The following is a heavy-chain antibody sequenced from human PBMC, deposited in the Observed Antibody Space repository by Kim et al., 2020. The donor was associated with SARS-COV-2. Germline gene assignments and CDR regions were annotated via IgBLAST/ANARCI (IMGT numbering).Heavy chain of an antibody. CDR1: GFTFSNDA. CDR2: ISHDGSQK. D-gene: IGHD3-3*01. Sequence: GGSLRLSCAASGFTFSNDAMHWIRHVPGKGLEWVAVISHDGSQKFYADFVEGRFTISRDNSKSTLDVQMNSLRVEDTAVYYCAKDPRSDTDGYDFDYWGQGTLVSVSS. V-gene: IGHV3-30*18. J-gene: IGHJ4*02. CDR3: AKDPRSDTDGYDFDY.